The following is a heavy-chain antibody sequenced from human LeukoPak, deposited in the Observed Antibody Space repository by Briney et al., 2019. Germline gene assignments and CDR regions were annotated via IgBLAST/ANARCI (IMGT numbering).Heavy chain of an antibody. CDR2: ISYDGRKR. V-gene: IGHV3-30*18. J-gene: IGHJ4*02. CDR1: GFTFSSDG. CDR3: AKSQQLAEEFSGFDY. D-gene: IGHD3-10*01. Sequence: GGSLRLSCAASGFTFSSDGMHWVRQAPGKGLEGVAVISYDGRKRYNADSVKGQFTISRDNSKNTLYLQMNSLRAEDTAVYYCAKSQQLAEEFSGFDYWGQGTLVTVSS.